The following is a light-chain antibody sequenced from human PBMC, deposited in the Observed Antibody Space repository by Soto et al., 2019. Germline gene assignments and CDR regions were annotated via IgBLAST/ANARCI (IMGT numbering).Light chain of an antibody. CDR1: SSDVGGYNY. CDR3: NSYTSSSTWV. CDR2: EVS. V-gene: IGLV2-14*01. J-gene: IGLJ3*02. Sequence: QSALTQPASVSGSPGQSIAISCTGPSSDVGGYNYVSWYQQHPGNAPKLMIYEVSNRPSGVSNRFSGSKSGNTASLTSSGLQAEDEADYYCNSYTSSSTWVSGGGTKLTVL.